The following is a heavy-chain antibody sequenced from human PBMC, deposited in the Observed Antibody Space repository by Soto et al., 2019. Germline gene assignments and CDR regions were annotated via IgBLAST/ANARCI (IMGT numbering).Heavy chain of an antibody. CDR3: ARGPMSCTSSSCPYFFDY. CDR2: MNPNSGNT. V-gene: IGHV1-8*01. CDR1: GYTFTNYD. Sequence: QVQLVQSGAEVKKPGASVKVSCKASGYTFTNYDINWVRQATGQGLEWMGWMNPNSGNTGYAQKLKGRVTMTRNTSMSTASMEMSSLRSEDTAVYYCARGPMSCTSSSCPYFFDYWAQGTLVTVSS. D-gene: IGHD2-2*01. J-gene: IGHJ4*02.